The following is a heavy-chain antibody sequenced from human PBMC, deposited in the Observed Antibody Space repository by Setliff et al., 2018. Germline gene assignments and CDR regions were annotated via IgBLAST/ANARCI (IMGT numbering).Heavy chain of an antibody. CDR2: ISGSGTTI. CDR1: GFSFSGYY. V-gene: IGHV3-11*04. CDR3: ARDGVSYAMDV. J-gene: IGHJ6*02. Sequence: PGESLKISCAASGFSFSGYYMSWVRQAPGKGLEWLSKISGSGTTIFYADSVRGRFTISRDNAKNLLYLQMNNLRVEDTALYSCARDGVSYAMDVWGHGTTVTVSS.